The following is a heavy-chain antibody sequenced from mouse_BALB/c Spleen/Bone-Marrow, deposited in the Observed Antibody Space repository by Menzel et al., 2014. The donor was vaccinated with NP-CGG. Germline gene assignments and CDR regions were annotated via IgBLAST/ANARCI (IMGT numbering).Heavy chain of an antibody. CDR1: AFSAIDLGTYA. D-gene: IGHD2-12*01. CDR3: ARDASYAYPSYYFNF. V-gene: IGHV5-6-5*01. J-gene: IGHJ2*01. Sequence: LMESRGRLVTPGTPLTLTCTVSAFSAIDLGTYAMGWVRQAPGKGLEWIGVIVIDGSVSYANWAKGRFTISETSSTSVDLKIISPTTEDTATYFCARDASYAYPSYYFNFWGQGTLVTVSS. CDR2: IVIDGSV.